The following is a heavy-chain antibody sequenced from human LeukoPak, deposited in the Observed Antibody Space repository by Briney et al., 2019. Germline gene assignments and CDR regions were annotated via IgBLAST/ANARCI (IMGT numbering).Heavy chain of an antibody. V-gene: IGHV3-23*01. CDR3: AKGDPRIGFCRGGSCISPFDP. Sequence: GGSLRLSCAASGFTFSSYAMSWVRQAPGKGLEWVSAISGSGGSTYYADSVKGRFTISRDNSKNTLYLQMNSLRAEDTAVYYCAKGDPRIGFCRGGSCISPFDPWGQGTLVTVSS. D-gene: IGHD2-15*01. CDR1: GFTFSSYA. J-gene: IGHJ5*02. CDR2: ISGSGGST.